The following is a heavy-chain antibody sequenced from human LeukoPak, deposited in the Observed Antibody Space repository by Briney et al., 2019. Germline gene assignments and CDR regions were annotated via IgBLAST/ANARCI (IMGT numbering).Heavy chain of an antibody. Sequence: GRSLRLSCAASGFTFDDYAMHWVRQAPGKGLEWVSGISWNSGSIGYADSVKGRFTISRDNAKNSLYLQMNSLRAEDTAVYYCARGPLYDSSGYYRNWGQGTLVTVSS. J-gene: IGHJ4*02. D-gene: IGHD3-22*01. CDR2: ISWNSGSI. CDR3: ARGPLYDSSGYYRN. V-gene: IGHV3-9*01. CDR1: GFTFDDYA.